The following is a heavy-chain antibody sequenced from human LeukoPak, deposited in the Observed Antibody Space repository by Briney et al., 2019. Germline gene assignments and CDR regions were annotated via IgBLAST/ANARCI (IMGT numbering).Heavy chain of an antibody. J-gene: IGHJ4*02. V-gene: IGHV3-23*01. CDR2: ISGSGDST. D-gene: IGHD3-22*01. CDR3: ARDRGRYYDSRGFYWGYYFDS. Sequence: GGSLRLSWAASGFTVSTYGVNWVRQAPGKGLEWVSTISGSGDSTYYADSVKGRFTISRDNSKDTLYLQMSSVRVDDTAVYYCARDRGRYYDSRGFYWGYYFDSWGQGILVTVST. CDR1: GFTVSTYG.